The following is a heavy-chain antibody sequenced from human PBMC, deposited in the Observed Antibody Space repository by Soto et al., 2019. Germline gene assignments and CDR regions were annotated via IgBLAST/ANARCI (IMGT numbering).Heavy chain of an antibody. V-gene: IGHV3-74*01. J-gene: IGHJ4*02. CDR1: GFTFSSYW. Sequence: GGSLRLSCAASGFTFSSYWMHWVRQAPGKGLVWVSRINRDGSYTSYADSVKGRFTISRDNAKSTLFLQMNSLSAEDTAVYYCVRGRYYYDSGGFYIDYGGQGTLVTVSS. CDR3: VRGRYYYDSGGFYIDY. CDR2: INRDGSYT. D-gene: IGHD3-22*01.